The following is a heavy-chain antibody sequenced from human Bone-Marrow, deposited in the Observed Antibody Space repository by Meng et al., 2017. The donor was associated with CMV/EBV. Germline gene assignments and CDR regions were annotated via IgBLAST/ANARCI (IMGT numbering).Heavy chain of an antibody. CDR1: GFTFSSYS. Sequence: GESLKISCAASGFTFSSYSMNWVRQAPGKGLEWVSSISSSSSYIYYADSVKGRFTISRDNAKNSLYLQMNSLRAEDTAVYYCARDSSVTMVRGGETQYYHAMDDWGQETTVTVSS. J-gene: IGHJ6*02. CDR2: ISSSSSYI. V-gene: IGHV3-21*01. CDR3: ARDSSVTMVRGGETQYYHAMDD. D-gene: IGHD3-10*01.